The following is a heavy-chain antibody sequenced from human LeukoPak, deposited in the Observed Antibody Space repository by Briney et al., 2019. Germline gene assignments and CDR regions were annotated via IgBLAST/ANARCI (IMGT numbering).Heavy chain of an antibody. V-gene: IGHV1-69*05. CDR1: GCTFISYA. J-gene: IGHJ4*02. Sequence: GASVKVSRKASGCTFISYAISWVRQAPGQGLEGMGGIIPIFGTANYPQKLKGRVTITTDESTSTAYMELSSLRSEDTAVYYCAREGSTMIPGDYWGQGTLVTVSS. D-gene: IGHD3-22*01. CDR3: AREGSTMIPGDY. CDR2: IIPIFGTA.